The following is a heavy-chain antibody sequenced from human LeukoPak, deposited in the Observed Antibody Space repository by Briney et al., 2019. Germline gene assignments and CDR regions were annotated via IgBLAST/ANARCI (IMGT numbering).Heavy chain of an antibody. V-gene: IGHV3-23*01. CDR2: ISGSGGST. D-gene: IGHD6-19*01. J-gene: IGHJ1*01. Sequence: GGSLRLSCAASGFTFSSYAMSWVRQAPGKGLEWVSAISGSGGSTYYADSVKGRFTISRDNSKNTLYLQMNSLRPADTAVYYCATAFIAVAGANLQHWGQGTLVTVSS. CDR3: ATAFIAVAGANLQH. CDR1: GFTFSSYA.